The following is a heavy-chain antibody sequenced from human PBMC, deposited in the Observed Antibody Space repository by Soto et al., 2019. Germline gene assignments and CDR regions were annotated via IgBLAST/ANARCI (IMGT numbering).Heavy chain of an antibody. CDR3: ARDLGYYDSSGYFDY. V-gene: IGHV3-11*01. D-gene: IGHD3-22*01. J-gene: IGHJ4*02. CDR2: ISSSDSII. Sequence: GGSLRLSCAASGFTFSDYYMSWIRQAPGKGLEWVSYISSSDSIIYYADPVKGRFTISRDNAKNSLYLQMNSLRAEDTAVYYCARDLGYYDSSGYFDYWGQGTLVTVSS. CDR1: GFTFSDYY.